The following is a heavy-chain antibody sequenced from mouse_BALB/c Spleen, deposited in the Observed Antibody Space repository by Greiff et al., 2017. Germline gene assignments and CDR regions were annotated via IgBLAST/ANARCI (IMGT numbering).Heavy chain of an antibody. CDR2: INPYNDGT. CDR1: GYTFTSYV. J-gene: IGHJ2*01. V-gene: IGHV1-14*01. Sequence: EVKLVESGPELVKPGASVKMSCKASGYTFTSYVMHWVKQKPGQGLEWIGYINPYNDGTKYNEKFKGKATLTTDKSSSTAYMELSSLTSEDSAVYYCARGGGITTATDFDYWGQGTTLTVSS. CDR3: ARGGGITTATDFDY. D-gene: IGHD1-2*01.